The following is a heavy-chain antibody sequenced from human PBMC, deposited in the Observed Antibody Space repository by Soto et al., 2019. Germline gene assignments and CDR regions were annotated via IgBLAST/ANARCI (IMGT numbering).Heavy chain of an antibody. Sequence: EVQLLESGGGLVQPGGSLRLSCAASGFTFSSYAMSWFRQAPGKGLEWVSSISGSGASTYYADSVKGRFTISRDNSKNTLYVQMTSLRAEDTAVYFCAKRRESSGYYYFDIWGQGTLVTVSS. CDR2: ISGSGAST. CDR1: GFTFSSYA. J-gene: IGHJ4*02. D-gene: IGHD3-22*01. CDR3: AKRRESSGYYYFDI. V-gene: IGHV3-23*01.